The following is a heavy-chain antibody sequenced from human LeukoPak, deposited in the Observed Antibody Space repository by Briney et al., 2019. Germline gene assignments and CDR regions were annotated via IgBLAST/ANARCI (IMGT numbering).Heavy chain of an antibody. V-gene: IGHV4-59*01. Sequence: SETLSLTCTVSGGSISSYYWSWIRQPPGKGLEWIGHIYYSGSTNYNPSLKSRVTISVDTSKNQFSLKLSSVTAADTAVYYCARDRYYYDSSGYSNWFDPWGQGTLVTVSS. J-gene: IGHJ5*02. CDR1: GGSISSYY. CDR3: ARDRYYYDSSGYSNWFDP. D-gene: IGHD3-22*01. CDR2: IYYSGST.